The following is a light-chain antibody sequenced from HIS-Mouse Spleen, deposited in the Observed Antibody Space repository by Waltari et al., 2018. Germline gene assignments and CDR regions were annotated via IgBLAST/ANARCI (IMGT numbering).Light chain of an antibody. Sequence: SYELTQPPSVSVSPGQTASITCSGDKLGAKYACWYQQKQGQSPVLVIYQDSKRPSGIPERFSGSNSGNTATLTISGTQAMDEADYYCQAWDSSYSVFGGGTKLTVL. J-gene: IGLJ2*01. CDR3: QAWDSSYSV. V-gene: IGLV3-1*01. CDR2: QDS. CDR1: KLGAKY.